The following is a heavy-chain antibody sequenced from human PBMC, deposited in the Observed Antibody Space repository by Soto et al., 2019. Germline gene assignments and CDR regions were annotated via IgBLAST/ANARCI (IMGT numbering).Heavy chain of an antibody. V-gene: IGHV1-69*13. CDR1: GGTFSSYA. CDR2: IIPIFGTA. CDR3: ARTIAAAGKIDP. Sequence: SVKVSCKASGGTFSSYAISWVRQAPGQGLEWMGGIIPIFGTANYAQKFQGRVTITADESTSTAYMELSSLRSEDTAVYYCARTIAAAGKIDPWGQGTLVTVSS. J-gene: IGHJ5*02. D-gene: IGHD6-13*01.